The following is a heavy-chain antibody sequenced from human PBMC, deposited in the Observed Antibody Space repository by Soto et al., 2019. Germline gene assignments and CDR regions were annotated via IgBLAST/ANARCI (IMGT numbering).Heavy chain of an antibody. CDR2: IVGSDAKT. Sequence: PGGSLRLSCTTSGFSFASVALTWVRQAPGQGLEWVATIVGSDAKTHYADSVKGRFSISRDTSRNTVYLQMNNLRAADTAIYYCAKWTYLDFWGQGPRVTVSS. V-gene: IGHV3-23*01. J-gene: IGHJ4*02. CDR1: GFSFASVA. CDR3: AKWTYLDF. D-gene: IGHD5-12*01.